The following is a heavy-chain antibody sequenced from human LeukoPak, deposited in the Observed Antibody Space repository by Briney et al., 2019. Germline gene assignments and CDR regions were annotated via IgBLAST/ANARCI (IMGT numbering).Heavy chain of an antibody. CDR1: GGSVSDYY. Sequence: SETLSLTCTVSGGSVSDYYWGWIRQSPGKALEWIGYIYYTETSYNPSLKSRVTISADTSRDQFSLKLSSVTAADTAVYYCARAQYYYDSSGRNWFDPWGQGTLVTVSS. CDR2: IYYTET. J-gene: IGHJ5*02. D-gene: IGHD3-22*01. CDR3: ARAQYYYDSSGRNWFDP. V-gene: IGHV4-59*02.